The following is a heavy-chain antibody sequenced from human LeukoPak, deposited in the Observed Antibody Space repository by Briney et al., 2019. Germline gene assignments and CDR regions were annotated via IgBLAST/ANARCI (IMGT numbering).Heavy chain of an antibody. CDR1: GGSISRYY. CDR3: ARGGLDIREYFDY. V-gene: IGHV4-34*01. D-gene: IGHD2-2*03. J-gene: IGHJ4*02. CDR2: INHSGST. Sequence: SETLSLTCTVSGGSISRYYWNWIRQPPGKGLEWIGEINHSGSTNYNPSLKSRVTISVDTSKNQFSLKLSSVTAADTAVYHCARGGLDIREYFDYWGQGTLVTVSS.